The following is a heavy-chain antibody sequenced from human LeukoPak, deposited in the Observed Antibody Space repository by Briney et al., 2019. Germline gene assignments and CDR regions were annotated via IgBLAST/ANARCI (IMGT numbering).Heavy chain of an antibody. V-gene: IGHV4-39*07. CDR2: IYYSGST. J-gene: IGHJ5*02. D-gene: IGHD3-16*01. CDR1: GGSISSSSYY. Sequence: PSETLSLTCTVSGGSISSSSYYWGWIRQPPGKGLEWIGSIYYSGSTYYNPSLKSRVTISVDTSKNQFSLKLSSVTAADTAVYYCARRPQGGRFDPWGQGTLVTVSS. CDR3: ARRPQGGRFDP.